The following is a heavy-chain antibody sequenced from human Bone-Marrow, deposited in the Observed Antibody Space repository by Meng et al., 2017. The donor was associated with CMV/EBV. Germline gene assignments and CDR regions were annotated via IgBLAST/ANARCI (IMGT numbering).Heavy chain of an antibody. V-gene: IGHV3-30*02. CDR3: AGGTPLLEQGADAFDI. CDR1: GFTFSRYA. Sequence: GESLKISCAASGFTFSRYAMHWVRQAPGKGLDWVAFIRFRTNDQYYADSVKGRFSISRDNSKNTLFLQMNSLRPDDTAVYYCAGGTPLLEQGADAFDIWGQGTPVTVSS. D-gene: IGHD1/OR15-1a*01. J-gene: IGHJ3*02. CDR2: IRFRTNDQ.